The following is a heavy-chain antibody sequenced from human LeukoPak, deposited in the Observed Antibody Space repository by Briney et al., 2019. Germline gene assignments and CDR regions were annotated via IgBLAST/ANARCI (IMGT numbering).Heavy chain of an antibody. Sequence: GRSLRLSCAASGFTFDDYAMHWVRQAPGKGLEWVSGISWNSGSIGYADSVKGRFTISRDNAKNSLYLQMNSLRAEDTALYYCAKARNLNYDFWSGYYTYYFDYWGQGTLVTVSS. D-gene: IGHD3-3*01. CDR3: AKARNLNYDFWSGYYTYYFDY. V-gene: IGHV3-9*01. CDR2: ISWNSGSI. J-gene: IGHJ4*02. CDR1: GFTFDDYA.